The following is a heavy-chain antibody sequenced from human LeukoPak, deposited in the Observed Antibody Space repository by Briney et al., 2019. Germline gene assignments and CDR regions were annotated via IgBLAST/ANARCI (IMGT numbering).Heavy chain of an antibody. D-gene: IGHD1-26*01. Sequence: GGSLRLSYAASGFTFSDYYMSWIRQAPGKGLEWVSYISSSGSTIYYADSVKGRFTISRDNSKNTLYLQMNSLRPEDTALYYCARDPHSGIYEIDYWGQGTLVTVSS. CDR2: ISSSGSTI. CDR3: ARDPHSGIYEIDY. J-gene: IGHJ4*02. CDR1: GFTFSDYY. V-gene: IGHV3-11*04.